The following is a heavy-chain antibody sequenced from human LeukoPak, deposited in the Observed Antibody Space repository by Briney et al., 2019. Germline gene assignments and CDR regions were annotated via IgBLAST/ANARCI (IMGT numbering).Heavy chain of an antibody. J-gene: IGHJ4*02. CDR2: ISDSGGST. D-gene: IGHD3-22*01. Sequence: GGSLRLSCAASGLTFSSYAMSWVRQAPGKGLEWVAGISDSGGSTYYTDSVKGRFTISRDNSKNTLYLQMNSLRAEDTAVYYCAKETYYYDSGGYYSPPAFDYWGQGTLATVSS. CDR1: GLTFSSYA. V-gene: IGHV3-23*01. CDR3: AKETYYYDSGGYYSPPAFDY.